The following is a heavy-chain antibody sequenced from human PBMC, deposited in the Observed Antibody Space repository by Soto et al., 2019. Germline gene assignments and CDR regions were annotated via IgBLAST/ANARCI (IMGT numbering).Heavy chain of an antibody. CDR1: GYTFTGYY. CDR2: INPNSGGT. J-gene: IGHJ6*02. D-gene: IGHD1-26*01. CDR3: ARLSEASSFGMDV. Sequence: ASVKVSCKASGYTFTGYYMHWVRQAPGQGLEWMGWINPNSGGTNYAQKFQGWVTMTRDTSISTAYMELSRLRSDDTAVYYCARLSEASSFGMDVWGQGTTVTVSS. V-gene: IGHV1-2*04.